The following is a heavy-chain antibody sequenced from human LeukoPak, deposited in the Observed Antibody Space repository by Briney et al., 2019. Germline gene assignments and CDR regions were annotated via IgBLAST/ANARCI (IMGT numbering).Heavy chain of an antibody. Sequence: SETLSLTCTVSGGSISSSSYYWGWIRQPPGTGLEWIGSIYYSGSTYYNPSLKSRVTISVDTSKNQFSLKLSSVTAAGTAVYYCASGPIWAFDIWGQGTMVTVSS. D-gene: IGHD3-9*01. CDR3: ASGPIWAFDI. CDR1: GGSISSSSYY. V-gene: IGHV4-39*01. CDR2: IYYSGST. J-gene: IGHJ3*02.